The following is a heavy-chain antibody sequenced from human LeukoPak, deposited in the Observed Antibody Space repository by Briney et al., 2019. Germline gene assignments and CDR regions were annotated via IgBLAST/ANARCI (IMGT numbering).Heavy chain of an antibody. Sequence: GGSLRLSCAASGFTFTMFSMNWLRQAPGKGLEWIAFIRGRSDTTYYADSVQGRFTISRDNAEDSVYLQMNSLRVEDTAVYYCARTYDFGIGPPGDAFDNWGQGTLVTVSS. J-gene: IGHJ3*02. D-gene: IGHD3-3*01. CDR3: ARTYDFGIGPPGDAFDN. CDR1: GFTFTMFS. CDR2: IRGRSDTT. V-gene: IGHV3-48*01.